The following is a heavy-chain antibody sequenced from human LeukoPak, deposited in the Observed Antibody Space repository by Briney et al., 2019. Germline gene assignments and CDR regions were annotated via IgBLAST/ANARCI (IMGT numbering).Heavy chain of an antibody. V-gene: IGHV3-23*01. D-gene: IGHD5-24*01. Sequence: GGSLRLSCTASGFTFNEYGMHWVRQAPGKGLEWVSAISGSGGSTYYADSVKGRFTISRDNSKNTLYLQMNSLRAEDTAVYYCAKSQDGYTAYFDYWGQGTLVTVSS. CDR3: AKSQDGYTAYFDY. CDR1: GFTFNEYG. J-gene: IGHJ4*02. CDR2: ISGSGGST.